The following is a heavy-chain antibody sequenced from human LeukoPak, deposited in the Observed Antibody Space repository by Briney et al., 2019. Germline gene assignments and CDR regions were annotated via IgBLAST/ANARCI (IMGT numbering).Heavy chain of an antibody. CDR1: GLIFSSYG. V-gene: IGHV3-48*03. J-gene: IGHJ4*02. CDR3: ARDKDGDEDFDY. D-gene: IGHD5-24*01. CDR2: IDSRAHVI. Sequence: GGSLRLSCAASGLIFSSYGMTWVRQAPGKALEWISHIDSRAHVISYADSVKGRFTISRDNAESSLFLHMNTLRAEDTALYYCARDKDGDEDFDYWGQGTLVTVSS.